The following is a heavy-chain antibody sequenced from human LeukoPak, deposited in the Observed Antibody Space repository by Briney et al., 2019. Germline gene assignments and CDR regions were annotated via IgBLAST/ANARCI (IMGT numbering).Heavy chain of an antibody. V-gene: IGHV3-23*01. CDR1: GFTFSSDA. CDR2: ISGSGGST. D-gene: IGHD3-22*01. J-gene: IGHJ4*02. Sequence: GGSLRLSCAASGFTFSSDAMSWFRQAPGKGLEWVSAISGSGGSTYYADSVKGRFTISRDNSKNTLYLQMNSLRAEDTAVYYCAKDDDSSGYYYRTFDYWGQGTLVTVSS. CDR3: AKDDDSSGYYYRTFDY.